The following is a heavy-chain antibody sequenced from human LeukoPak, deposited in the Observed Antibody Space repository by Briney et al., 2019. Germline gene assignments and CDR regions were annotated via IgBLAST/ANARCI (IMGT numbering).Heavy chain of an antibody. CDR3: ARDREGRWEPDFDY. CDR1: GYSISSGYY. D-gene: IGHD1-26*01. V-gene: IGHV4-38-2*02. J-gene: IGHJ4*02. Sequence: SETLSLTCTVSGYSISSGYYWGWIRQPPGKGLEWIGSIYHSGSTYYNPSLKSRVTISVDTSKNQFSLKLSSVTAADTAVYYCARDREGRWEPDFDYWGQGTLVTVFS. CDR2: IYHSGST.